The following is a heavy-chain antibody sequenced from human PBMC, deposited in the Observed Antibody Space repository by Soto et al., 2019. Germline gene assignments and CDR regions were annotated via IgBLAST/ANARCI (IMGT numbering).Heavy chain of an antibody. CDR3: ATHGATTMARGAMKHYYYVMDV. CDR1: GGNPSNSA. CDR2: IIPVFGIV. Sequence: QVQLVQSGAEVKKPGSSVKVSCKAYGGNPSNSAISWVRQAPGQGLEWVGGIIPVFGIVKYAQKFQGRVTITADESTNTAYMDLGSLRSEDSAVYYCATHGATTMARGAMKHYYYVMDVWGQGTTVTVSS. J-gene: IGHJ6*02. D-gene: IGHD3-10*01. V-gene: IGHV1-69*01.